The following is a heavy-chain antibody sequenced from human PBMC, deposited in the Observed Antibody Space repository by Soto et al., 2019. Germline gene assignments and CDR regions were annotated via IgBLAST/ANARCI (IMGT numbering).Heavy chain of an antibody. D-gene: IGHD3-3*01. Sequence: QLQLQESGSGLVKPSQTLSLTCAVSGGSITTSDYSWSWIRQPPGRGLEGIGSIYRIGITHYIPSLKSRVPMSLDKSKNQFSLDLTSMTAADTAVYYCVRERTIFGVAPGGGVDVWGRGTTVTVSS. J-gene: IGHJ6*02. CDR2: IYRIGIT. CDR3: VRERTIFGVAPGGGVDV. CDR1: GGSITTSDYS. V-gene: IGHV4-30-2*01.